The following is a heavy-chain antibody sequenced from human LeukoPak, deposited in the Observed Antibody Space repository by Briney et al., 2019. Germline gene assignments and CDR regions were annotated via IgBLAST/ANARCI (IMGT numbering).Heavy chain of an antibody. CDR2: ISASGGST. V-gene: IGHV3-23*01. CDR3: AKGYCSSTNCKESFFDY. CDR1: GFTFSSYA. J-gene: IGHJ4*02. Sequence: GGSLRLSCAASGFTFSSYAMNWVRQAPGKGLEWVSTISASGGSTYYFVKGRFTISRDNSKNTPYLQMNSLRAEDTAVYYCAKGYCSSTNCKESFFDYWGQGTLVTVSS. D-gene: IGHD2-2*01.